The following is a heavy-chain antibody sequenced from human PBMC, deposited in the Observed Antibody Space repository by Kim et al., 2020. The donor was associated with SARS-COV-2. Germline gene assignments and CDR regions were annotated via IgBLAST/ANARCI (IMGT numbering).Heavy chain of an antibody. CDR2: T. V-gene: IGHV1-3*01. CDR3: ARKSDLDY. J-gene: IGHJ4*02. Sequence: TKLSQKLQGRVTITRDTSASTVYMELTSLSFEDTAVYYCARKSDLDYWGQGTLVTVSS.